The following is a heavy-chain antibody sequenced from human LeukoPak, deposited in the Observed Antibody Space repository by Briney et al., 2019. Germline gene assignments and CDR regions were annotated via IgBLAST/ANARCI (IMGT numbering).Heavy chain of an antibody. Sequence: ASVKVSCKASGYTFTGYYMHWVRQAPGQGLEWVGWINPNSGGTNCAQKFEGRVTMTRDTSISTAYMEVSRVRSDDTAVYYGARDIVVVPAAMSEPDYWGQGTLVTVSS. J-gene: IGHJ4*02. D-gene: IGHD2-2*01. CDR2: INPNSGGT. CDR1: GYTFTGYY. V-gene: IGHV1-2*02. CDR3: ARDIVVVPAAMSEPDY.